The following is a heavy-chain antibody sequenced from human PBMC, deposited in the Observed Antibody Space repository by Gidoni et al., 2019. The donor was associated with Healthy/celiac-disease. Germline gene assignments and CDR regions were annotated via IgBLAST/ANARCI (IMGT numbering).Heavy chain of an antibody. Sequence: EVQLLESGGGLVMPRCSLRLSCSYSCFPFRNAWMSWVRQAPGKGLEWVGRIKSKTDGGTTDYAAPVKGRFTISRDDSKNTLYLQMNSLKTEDTAVYYCTTDEGLPHDYGMDVWGQGTTVTVSS. V-gene: IGHV3-15*01. CDR1: CFPFRNAW. J-gene: IGHJ6*02. CDR3: TTDEGLPHDYGMDV. CDR2: IKSKTDGGTT.